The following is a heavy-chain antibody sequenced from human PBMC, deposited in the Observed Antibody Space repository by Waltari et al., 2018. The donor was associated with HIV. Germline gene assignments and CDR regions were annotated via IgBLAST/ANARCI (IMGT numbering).Heavy chain of an antibody. D-gene: IGHD4-17*01. V-gene: IGHV1-2*04. CDR1: GYTFTGSY. J-gene: IGHJ4*02. Sequence: QVQLVQSGAEVKKPGASVKVSCKASGYTFTGSYLHWVRQAPGHGLECMGWINPNSGGTNDAQKFQGWVTMTRDTSISTAYMELSRLRSDDTAVYYCARDPRPGGDYVGGYYFDYWGQGTLVTVSS. CDR2: INPNSGGT. CDR3: ARDPRPGGDYVGGYYFDY.